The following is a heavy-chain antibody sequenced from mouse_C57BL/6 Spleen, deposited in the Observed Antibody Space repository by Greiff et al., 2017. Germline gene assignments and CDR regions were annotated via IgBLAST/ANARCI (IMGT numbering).Heavy chain of an antibody. CDR2: IDPSDSYT. CDR1: GYTFTSYW. V-gene: IGHV1-69*01. CDR3: ARRAAQATYAMDY. J-gene: IGHJ4*01. Sequence: QVQLQQPGAELVMPGASVKLSCKASGYTFTSYWRHWVKQRPGQGLEWIGEIDPSDSYTNYNQKFKGKSTLTVDKSSSTAYMQLSSLTSEDSAVYYCARRAAQATYAMDYWGQGTSVTVSS. D-gene: IGHD3-2*02.